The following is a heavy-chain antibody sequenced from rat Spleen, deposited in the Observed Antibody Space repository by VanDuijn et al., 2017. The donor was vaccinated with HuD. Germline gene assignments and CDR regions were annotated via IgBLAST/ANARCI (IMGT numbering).Heavy chain of an antibody. CDR3: ARGSGGAPFDY. D-gene: IGHD3-1*01. Sequence: EVQLQESGPGLVKPSQSLSLTCSVTGYSITNNYWGWIRKFPGNKMEWMGYISYSGSTSYNPSLKSRISITRDTSKNQLFLQLNSVTTEDTATYYCARGSGGAPFDYWGQGVMVTVSS. CDR1: GYSITNNY. V-gene: IGHV3-1*01. CDR2: ISYSGST. J-gene: IGHJ2*01.